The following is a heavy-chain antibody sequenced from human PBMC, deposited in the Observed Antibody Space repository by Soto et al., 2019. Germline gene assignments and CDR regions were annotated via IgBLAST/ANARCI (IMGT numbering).Heavy chain of an antibody. CDR1: GYTFTSYY. CDR2: INPSGGST. J-gene: IGHJ4*02. Sequence: ASVKVSCKASGYTFTSYYMHWVRQAPGQGLEWMGIINPSGGSTSYAQKFQGRVTMTRDTSTSTVYMELSSLRSEDTAVYYCARAGRIGCSGGSCYRGDFDYWGQGTLVTVSS. CDR3: ARAGRIGCSGGSCYRGDFDY. V-gene: IGHV1-46*03. D-gene: IGHD2-15*01.